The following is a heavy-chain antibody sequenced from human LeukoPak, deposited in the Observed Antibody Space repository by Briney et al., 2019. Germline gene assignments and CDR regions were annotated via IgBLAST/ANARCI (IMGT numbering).Heavy chain of an antibody. CDR2: IWYDGSNK. J-gene: IGHJ4*02. Sequence: GGSLRLSCAASGFTFSSYGMHWVRQAPGKGLEWVAVIWYDGSNKYYADSVKGRFTISRDNSKNTLYLQMNSLRAEDTAVYYCAKDNWRRVSLENGNWGQGTLVTVSS. CDR1: GFTFSSYG. D-gene: IGHD1-20*01. V-gene: IGHV3-33*06. CDR3: AKDNWRRVSLENGN.